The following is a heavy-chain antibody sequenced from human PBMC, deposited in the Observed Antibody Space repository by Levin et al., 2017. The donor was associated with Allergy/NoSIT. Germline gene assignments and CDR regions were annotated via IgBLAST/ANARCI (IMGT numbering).Heavy chain of an antibody. CDR3: AREAPSPIPYYYYGMDV. V-gene: IGHV3-7*01. J-gene: IGHJ6*02. CDR1: GFTFSSYW. Sequence: ETLSLTCAASGFTFSSYWMSWVRQAPGKGLEWVANIKQDGSEKYYVDSVKGRFTISRDNAKNSLYLQMNSLRAEDTAVYYCAREAPSPIPYYYYGMDVWGQGTTVTVSS. CDR2: IKQDGSEK. D-gene: IGHD2-2*02.